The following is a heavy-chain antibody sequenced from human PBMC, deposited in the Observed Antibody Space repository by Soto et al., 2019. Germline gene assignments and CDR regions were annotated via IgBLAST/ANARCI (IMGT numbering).Heavy chain of an antibody. Sequence: QVQLQESGPGLVKPSGTLSLTCAVSGGSISSSNWWSWVRQPPGKGLEWIGEIYHSGSTNYNPSLGGRVTIAVDKSKNQFSLELGSVTAAATAVYYCAGVAVAGTRVDYWGRGTLVTVSS. V-gene: IGHV4-4*02. CDR1: GGSISSSNW. D-gene: IGHD6-19*01. CDR3: AGVAVAGTRVDY. J-gene: IGHJ4*02. CDR2: IYHSGST.